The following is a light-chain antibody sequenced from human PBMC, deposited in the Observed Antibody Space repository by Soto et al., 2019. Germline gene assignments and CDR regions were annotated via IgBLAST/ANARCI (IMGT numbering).Light chain of an antibody. Sequence: EIAWAQSPATLSLSAGERATFACRASQSISSYLAWYQQKPGQAPRLLIYDASNRATGIPPRFSGSGSGTDFTLTISSLEPEDFAVYFCQQRGNWPPTFGGGTKVDIK. V-gene: IGKV3-11*01. CDR2: DAS. CDR1: QSISSY. CDR3: QQRGNWPPT. J-gene: IGKJ4*01.